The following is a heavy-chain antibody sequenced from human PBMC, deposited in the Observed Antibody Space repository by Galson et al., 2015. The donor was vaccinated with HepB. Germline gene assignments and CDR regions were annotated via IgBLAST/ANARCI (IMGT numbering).Heavy chain of an antibody. CDR3: ASLSPTYSNYDPAFDI. Sequence: SVKVSCKASGGTFSSYAISWVRQAPGQGLEWMGGIIPIFGTANYAQKFQGRVTITADESTSTAYMELSSLRSEDTAVYYCASLSPTYSNYDPAFDIWGQGTMVTVSS. D-gene: IGHD4-11*01. CDR1: GGTFSSYA. CDR2: IIPIFGTA. V-gene: IGHV1-69*13. J-gene: IGHJ3*02.